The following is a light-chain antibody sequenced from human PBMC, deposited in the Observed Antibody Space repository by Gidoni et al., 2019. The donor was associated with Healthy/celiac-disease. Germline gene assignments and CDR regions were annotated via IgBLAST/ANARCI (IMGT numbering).Light chain of an antibody. CDR2: AAS. J-gene: IGKJ5*01. Sequence: DIQMTQSPSSLSASVGERVTITCRASQSISSYLNWYQQKPGKAPKLLIYAASSLQSWVPSRFSGSGSGTDFTLTISSLPPEDFATYYCQQSYSTPRGTFGQGTRLEIK. CDR1: QSISSY. V-gene: IGKV1-39*01. CDR3: QQSYSTPRGT.